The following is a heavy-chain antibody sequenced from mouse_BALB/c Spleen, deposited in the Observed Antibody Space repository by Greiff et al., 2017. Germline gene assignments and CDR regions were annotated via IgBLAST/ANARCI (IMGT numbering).Heavy chain of an antibody. D-gene: IGHD1-1*01. CDR3: ARHYYGSSPWFAY. Sequence: VQLQQSGAELVRPGVSVKISCKGSGYTFTDYAMHWVKQSHAKSLEWIGVISTYYGDASYNQKFKGKATMTVDKSSSTAYMELARLTSEDSAIYYCARHYYGSSPWFAYWGQGTLVTVSA. J-gene: IGHJ3*01. CDR2: ISTYYGDA. V-gene: IGHV1S137*01. CDR1: GYTFTDYA.